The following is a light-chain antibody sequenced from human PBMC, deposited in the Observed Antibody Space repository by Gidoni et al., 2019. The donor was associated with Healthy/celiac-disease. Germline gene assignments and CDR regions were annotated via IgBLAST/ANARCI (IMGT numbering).Light chain of an antibody. Sequence: DIQMTHSPSSLSASVGDRVTITCQASQDSSNYLKWYQQKPGKAPKLLIYDASNLETGVPSRLRGSGSGTDVTFTISSMQPEDIETDYCQQYDNLHPLTFXGXTKVEIK. J-gene: IGKJ4*01. CDR2: DAS. V-gene: IGKV1-33*01. CDR1: QDSSNY. CDR3: QQYDNLHPLT.